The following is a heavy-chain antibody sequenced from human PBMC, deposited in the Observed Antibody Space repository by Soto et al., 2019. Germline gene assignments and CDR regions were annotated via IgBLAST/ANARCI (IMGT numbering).Heavy chain of an antibody. V-gene: IGHV4-34*01. J-gene: IGHJ5*02. Sequence: PSETLSLTCAVYGGSFSGYYWSWIRQPPGKGLEWIGEINHGGSTNYNPSLKSRVTISVDTSKNQFSLKLSSVTAADTAVYYCARVPFIVSRYYDFWSGYYTAQPFDPWGQGTLVTVSS. CDR3: ARVPFIVSRYYDFWSGYYTAQPFDP. CDR2: INHGGST. D-gene: IGHD3-3*01. CDR1: GGSFSGYY.